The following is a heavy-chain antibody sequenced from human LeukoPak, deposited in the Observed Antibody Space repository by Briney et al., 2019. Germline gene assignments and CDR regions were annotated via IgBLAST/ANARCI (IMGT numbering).Heavy chain of an antibody. CDR2: IKEDGSEK. CDR3: ARVRGHYGMDV. Sequence: AGGSLRLSCAASGFTFSSYSMNWVRQAPGRGLAWVANIKEDGSEKNYVDSVKGRFTISRDNAKNSLYLQMNSLRAEDTAVYYCARVRGHYGMDVWGQGTTVTVSS. J-gene: IGHJ6*02. V-gene: IGHV3-7*04. CDR1: GFTFSSYS. D-gene: IGHD3-10*01.